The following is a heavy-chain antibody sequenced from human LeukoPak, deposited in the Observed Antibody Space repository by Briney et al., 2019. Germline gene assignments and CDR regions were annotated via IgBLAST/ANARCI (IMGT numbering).Heavy chain of an antibody. CDR1: GGTFSTYA. Sequence: SVKVSCRASGGTFSTYAISWVRQAPGHGLEWMGRIIPKLGITKYAQSFQGRVTLTADKSTSAAYMELRSLRSEDSAIYYCATDDAIIRAFDIWGQGTVVTVSS. CDR3: ATDDAIIRAFDI. CDR2: IIPKLGIT. D-gene: IGHD2-8*01. V-gene: IGHV1-69*04. J-gene: IGHJ3*02.